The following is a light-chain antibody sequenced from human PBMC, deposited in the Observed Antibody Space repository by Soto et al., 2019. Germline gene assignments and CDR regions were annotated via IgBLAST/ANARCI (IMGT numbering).Light chain of an antibody. CDR2: SNN. CDR1: SSNIGSNT. CDR3: AAWDDSLNVL. V-gene: IGLV1-44*01. Sequence: QSVLTQPPSASGTPGQRVTISCSGSSSNIGSNTVNWYQQLPGTAPKLLIYSNNQRPSGVPDRFSGSKSGTSASLAIGGLQSEDEADYYCAAWDDSLNVLFGGGTQLTVL. J-gene: IGLJ2*01.